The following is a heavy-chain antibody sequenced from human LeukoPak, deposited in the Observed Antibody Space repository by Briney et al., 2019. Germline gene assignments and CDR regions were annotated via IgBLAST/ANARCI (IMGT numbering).Heavy chain of an antibody. CDR2: ISYDGSNK. J-gene: IGHJ4*02. CDR3: ARVGGVTPLDY. CDR1: GFSSYG. Sequence: GGSLRLSCAASGFSSYGMHWVRQAPGKGLGWVAVISYDGSNKYYADSVKGRFTIFRDNSKNTLYLQMNSLRAEDTAVYYCARVGGVTPLDYWGQGTLVTVSS. D-gene: IGHD3-3*01. V-gene: IGHV3-30*19.